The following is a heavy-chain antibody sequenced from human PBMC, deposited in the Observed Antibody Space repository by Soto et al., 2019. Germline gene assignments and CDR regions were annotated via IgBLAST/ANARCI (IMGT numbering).Heavy chain of an antibody. D-gene: IGHD3-16*01. CDR1: AYSFTSYW. V-gene: IGHV5-51*07. Sequence: GEALKSSCKGSAYSFTSYWIGCVHQMPGKGLEYMGAIHPGNSDTRYSPSFQGQVTISADKSISTAYLQWSSLKASDTAMYYCARGVDGSTWGGYWGQGTQVTVSS. J-gene: IGHJ4*02. CDR3: ARGVDGSTWGGY. CDR2: IHPGNSDT.